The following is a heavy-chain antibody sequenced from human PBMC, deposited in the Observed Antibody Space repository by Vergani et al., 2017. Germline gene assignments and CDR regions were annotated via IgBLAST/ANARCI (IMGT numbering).Heavy chain of an antibody. CDR2: IYYSGST. J-gene: IGHJ4*02. CDR1: GGSISSYY. Sequence: QVQLQESGPGLVKPSETLSLTCTVSGGSISSYYWSWIRQPPGKGLEWIGYIYYSGSTNYNPSLKSRVTISVDTSKNQFSLKLSSVTAADTAVYYCARDGRSSRYFDYWGQGTLVTVSS. V-gene: IGHV4-59*12. D-gene: IGHD6-6*01. CDR3: ARDGRSSRYFDY.